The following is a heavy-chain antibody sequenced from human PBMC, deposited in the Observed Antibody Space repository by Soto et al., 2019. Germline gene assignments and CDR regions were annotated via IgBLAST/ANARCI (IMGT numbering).Heavy chain of an antibody. CDR1: GYTFTSYG. CDR2: ISAYNGNT. J-gene: IGHJ6*02. V-gene: IGHV1-18*01. D-gene: IGHD6-19*01. Sequence: GASVKVSCKASGYTFTSYGISWVRQAPGQGLEWMGWISAYNGNTNYAQKLRGRVTMTTDTSTSTAYMELRSLRSDDTAVYYCARDWGRGVSSYYYGMDVWGQGTTVTVSS. CDR3: ARDWGRGVSSYYYGMDV.